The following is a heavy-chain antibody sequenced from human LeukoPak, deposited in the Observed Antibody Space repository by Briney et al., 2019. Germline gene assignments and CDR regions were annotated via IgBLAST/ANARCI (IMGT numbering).Heavy chain of an antibody. CDR3: ARDFQLLSDAFDI. CDR1: GFTFSSYS. D-gene: IGHD2-2*01. Sequence: GGSLRLSCAASGFTFSSYSMNWVRQAPGKGLEWVSSISSSSSHIYYADSVKGRFTISRDNAKNSLYLQMNSLRAEDTAVYYCARDFQLLSDAFDIWGQGTMVTVSS. J-gene: IGHJ3*02. V-gene: IGHV3-21*01. CDR2: ISSSSSHI.